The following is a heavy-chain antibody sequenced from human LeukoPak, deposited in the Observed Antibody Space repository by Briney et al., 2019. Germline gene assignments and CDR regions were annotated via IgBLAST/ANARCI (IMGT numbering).Heavy chain of an antibody. Sequence: SETLSLTCTVFGGSISSSSYYWGWIRQPPGKGLEWIGSIYYSGSTYYNPSLKSRVTISVDTSKNQFSLKLSSVTAADTAVYYCARSGPYGDFDYWGQGTLVTVSS. CDR3: ARSGPYGDFDY. CDR2: IYYSGST. J-gene: IGHJ4*02. V-gene: IGHV4-39*01. CDR1: GGSISSSSYY. D-gene: IGHD4-17*01.